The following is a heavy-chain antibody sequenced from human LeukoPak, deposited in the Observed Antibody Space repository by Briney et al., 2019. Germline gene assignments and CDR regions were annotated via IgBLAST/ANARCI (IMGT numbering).Heavy chain of an antibody. J-gene: IGHJ5*02. CDR3: ARVAYYDSSGYLTHRHNWFDP. CDR2: MNPNSGNT. Sequence: GASVKVSCKASGYTFTGYDINWVRQAPGQGLEWMGWMNPNSGNTGYAQKFQGRVTMTRNTSISTAYMELSSLRSEDTAVYYCARVAYYDSSGYLTHRHNWFDPCGQGTLVTVSS. CDR1: GYTFTGYD. D-gene: IGHD3-22*01. V-gene: IGHV1-8*01.